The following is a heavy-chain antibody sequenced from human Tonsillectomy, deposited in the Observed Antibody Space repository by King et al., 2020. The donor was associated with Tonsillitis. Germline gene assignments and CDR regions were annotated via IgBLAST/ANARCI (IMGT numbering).Heavy chain of an antibody. V-gene: IGHV5-51*01. J-gene: IGHJ4*02. CDR2: IYPGDSDT. CDR3: ARPSFYYYDSSGYSDS. CDR1: GYSFTSYW. D-gene: IGHD3-22*01. Sequence: QLVQSGAEVKKPGESLKISCKGSGYSFTSYWIGWVRQMPGKGLEWMGIIYPGDSDTRYSPSFQGQVTISADKSISTAHLQWSSLKASDTAMYYCARPSFYYYDSSGYSDSWVQGTLVTVSS.